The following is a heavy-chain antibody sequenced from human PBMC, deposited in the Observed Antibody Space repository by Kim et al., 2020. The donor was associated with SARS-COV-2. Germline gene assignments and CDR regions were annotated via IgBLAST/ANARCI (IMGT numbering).Heavy chain of an antibody. CDR1: GFTFSSYW. V-gene: IGHV3-7*01. D-gene: IGHD2-15*01. CDR2: IKQDGSEK. CDR3: AREASVVGLHYYYYYGMDV. J-gene: IGHJ6*02. Sequence: GGSLRLSCAASGFTFSSYWMSWVRQAPGKGLEWVANIKQDGSEKYYVDSVKGRFTISRDNAKNSLYLQMNSLRAEDTAVYYCAREASVVGLHYYYYYGMDVWGQGTTVTVAS.